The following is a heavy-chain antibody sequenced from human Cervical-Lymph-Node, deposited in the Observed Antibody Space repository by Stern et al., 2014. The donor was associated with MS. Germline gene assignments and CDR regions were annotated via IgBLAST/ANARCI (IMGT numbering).Heavy chain of an antibody. CDR2: IYPGGSET. D-gene: IGHD1-14*01. CDR1: GFKFSIYW. Sequence: EQLVQSGAELIRPGESLKISCKGSGFKFSIYWIAWVRQMPGKGLEWMGIIYPGGSETRSSPSFQGQVTMSADKSTGAAYLQWSSLNASDTAMYFCARQTTAWASDVWGQGTLVTVSS. J-gene: IGHJ4*02. CDR3: ARQTTAWASDV. V-gene: IGHV5-51*01.